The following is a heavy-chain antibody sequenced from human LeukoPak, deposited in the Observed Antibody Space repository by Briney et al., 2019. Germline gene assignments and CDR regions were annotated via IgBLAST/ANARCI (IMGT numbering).Heavy chain of an antibody. Sequence: ASVKVSCTASGYTFTSYAMNWVRQAPGQGLEWMGWININTGNPTYAQGFTGRFVFSLDTSVSTAYLQISSLKAEDTAVYYCARVSIPYSIGFPTDYWGQGTLVTVSS. J-gene: IGHJ4*02. D-gene: IGHD2-21*01. CDR2: ININTGNP. CDR3: ARVSIPYSIGFPTDY. V-gene: IGHV7-4-1*02. CDR1: GYTFTSYA.